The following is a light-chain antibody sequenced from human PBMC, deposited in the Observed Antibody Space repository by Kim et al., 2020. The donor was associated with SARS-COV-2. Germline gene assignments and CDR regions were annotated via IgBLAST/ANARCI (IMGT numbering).Light chain of an antibody. CDR1: QSVNSKY. V-gene: IGKV3-20*01. J-gene: IGKJ2*01. CDR2: ATS. CDR3: QQYGGSPRYS. Sequence: DIVLTQSPGTLSLSPGERATLSCRATQSVNSKYFAWYQHKPGQAPRLLIYATSTRATGIPDRFSGSGSGTDFTLTINRLEPEDFAMYYCQQYGGSPRYSFGQGTKLEI.